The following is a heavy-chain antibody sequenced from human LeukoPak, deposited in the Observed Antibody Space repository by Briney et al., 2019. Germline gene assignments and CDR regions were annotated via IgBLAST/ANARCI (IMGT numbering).Heavy chain of an antibody. CDR2: ISGCGGST. V-gene: IGHV3-23*01. CDR1: GFTFSSYP. Sequence: GGSLMLSCAASGFTFSSYPMSWVRQAPGKGLGWVSAISGCGGSTYYADTVKSRFTISRDNSKNTLYMQMNSLRAEDTAVYYCAKGAAGFDYWGQGTLVTVSS. J-gene: IGHJ4*02. CDR3: AKGAAGFDY.